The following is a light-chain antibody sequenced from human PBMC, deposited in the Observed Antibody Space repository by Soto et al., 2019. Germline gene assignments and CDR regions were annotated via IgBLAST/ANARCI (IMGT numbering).Light chain of an antibody. J-gene: IGLJ2*01. CDR3: QSWGTGNRV. CDR2: VNSDGSH. CDR1: SGYSNYA. V-gene: IGLV4-69*02. Sequence: QPVLTQSPSASASLGASVNLTCILSSGYSNYAIAWHQQQPGRGPRYLMKVNSDGSHNKGDGIPDRFSGSSSGAERHLTISGLQSEDEAVYFCQSWGTGNRVFGGGTKVTVL.